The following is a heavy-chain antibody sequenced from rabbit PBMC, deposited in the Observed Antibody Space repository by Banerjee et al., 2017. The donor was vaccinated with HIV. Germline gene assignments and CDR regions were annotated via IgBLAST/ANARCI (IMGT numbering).Heavy chain of an antibody. D-gene: IGHD1-1*01. J-gene: IGHJ4*01. CDR2: INTGSGSA. CDR1: GFDFSRAYD. V-gene: IGHV1S40*01. Sequence: QSLEESGGGLVQPEGSLTLTCKASGFDFSRAYDMCWVRQAPGKGLEWIGCINTGSGSAYYANWAKGRFTISKTSSTTVTLQMTSLTAADTATYFCARDRTNNYNFYFSLWGQGTLVTVS. CDR3: ARDRTNNYNFYFSL.